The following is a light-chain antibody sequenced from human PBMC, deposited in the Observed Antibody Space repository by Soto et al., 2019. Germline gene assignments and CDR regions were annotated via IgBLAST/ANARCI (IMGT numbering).Light chain of an antibody. CDR2: GNS. CDR1: SSNIGAHYD. Sequence: VLTQPPSVSGAPGQRVTISCTGSSSNIGAHYDVHWYQQLPGTAPKLLIYGNSNRPSGVPDRFSGSKSGTSASLAITGLQDEDEADYYCRSYDNSMSVYVFGTGTKVTVL. V-gene: IGLV1-40*01. CDR3: RSYDNSMSVYV. J-gene: IGLJ1*01.